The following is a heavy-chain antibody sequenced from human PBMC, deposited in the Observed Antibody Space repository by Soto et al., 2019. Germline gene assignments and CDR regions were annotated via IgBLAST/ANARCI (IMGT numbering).Heavy chain of an antibody. CDR3: ARVQGTTGSRGAFDI. V-gene: IGHV3-66*01. J-gene: IGHJ3*02. D-gene: IGHD1-1*01. Sequence: EVQLVESGGGLVQPGGSVRLSCAASGFTVSSNYMSWVRQAPGKGLEWVSVIYSGGSTYYADSVKGRFTISRDNSKNTLYLQMNSLRAEDTAVYYSARVQGTTGSRGAFDIWGQGTMVTVSS. CDR1: GFTVSSNY. CDR2: IYSGGST.